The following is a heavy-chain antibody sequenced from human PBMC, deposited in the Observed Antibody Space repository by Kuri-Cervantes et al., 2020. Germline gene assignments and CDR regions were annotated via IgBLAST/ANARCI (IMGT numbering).Heavy chain of an antibody. V-gene: IGHV3-15*01. Sequence: SCTVSGLTFSDAWMNWVRQAPGKGLEWVGHISTRTDGGTTDYTASVKGRFTISRDDSKNSVYLQMNSLKTEDTAVYYCTTVDDYSNYGPDYWGQGTLVTVSS. J-gene: IGHJ4*02. CDR2: ISTRTDGGTT. D-gene: IGHD4-11*01. CDR3: TTVDDYSNYGPDY. CDR1: GLTFSDAW.